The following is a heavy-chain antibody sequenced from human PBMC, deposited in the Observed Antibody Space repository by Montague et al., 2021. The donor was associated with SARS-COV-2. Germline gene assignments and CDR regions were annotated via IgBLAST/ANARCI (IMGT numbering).Heavy chain of an antibody. Sequence: ETLSLTCAVYGASSSNYHWSWIRQSPGKGLEWVGEINQSGYTXXXPSXGSRLTISLDSSKKQFSLKMTSVTAADTAIYYCASAPRYSFGFWAYWGQGTLVSVSS. CDR3: ASAPRYSFGFWAY. V-gene: IGHV4-34*01. CDR1: GASSSNYH. J-gene: IGHJ4*02. CDR2: INQSGYT. D-gene: IGHD5-12*01.